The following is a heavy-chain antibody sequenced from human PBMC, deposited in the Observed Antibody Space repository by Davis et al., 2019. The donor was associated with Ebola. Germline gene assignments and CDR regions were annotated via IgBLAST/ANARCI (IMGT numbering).Heavy chain of an antibody. J-gene: IGHJ4*02. CDR1: GFTFSSYG. CDR2: ISYDGSNK. V-gene: IGHV3-30*18. D-gene: IGHD3-22*01. Sequence: GESLKISCAASGFTFSSYGMHWVRQAPGKGLEWVAVISYDGSNKYYADSVKGRFTISRDNSKNTLYLQMNSLRAEDTAVYYCAKDYYYDSSGSDYWGQGTLVTVSS. CDR3: AKDYYYDSSGSDY.